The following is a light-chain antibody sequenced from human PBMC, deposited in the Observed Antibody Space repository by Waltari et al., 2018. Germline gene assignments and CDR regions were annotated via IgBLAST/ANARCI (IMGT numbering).Light chain of an antibody. CDR1: RRDVCGYNY. CDR2: DIN. Sequence: QSALTQPRSVSGSPGQSVTISFTGTRRDVCGYNYVSWYQHHPDKAPKLIISDINKRPSGVPDRFSGSKSGNTASLTISGLQAEDEADYYCCPYVGSNIYWVFGGGTKLTVL. J-gene: IGLJ3*02. V-gene: IGLV2-11*01. CDR3: CPYVGSNIYWV.